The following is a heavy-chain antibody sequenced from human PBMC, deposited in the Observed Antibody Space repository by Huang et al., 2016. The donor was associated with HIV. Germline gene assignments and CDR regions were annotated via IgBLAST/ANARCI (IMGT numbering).Heavy chain of an antibody. V-gene: IGHV4-61*01. J-gene: IGHJ4*02. CDR3: AREGRLEVEFYFDF. D-gene: IGHD2-15*01. Sequence: QVQLKESGPGLVKPSGTLSLTCSVSGVSVSSGSHHWSWIRQPPGKGLEWMGLIHYSGAATYNSALKSRVTLAVDTSKNQFSLKLSSVTAADTAVYYCAREGRLEVEFYFDFWGQGTLVTVSS. CDR2: IHYSGAA. CDR1: GVSVSSGSHH.